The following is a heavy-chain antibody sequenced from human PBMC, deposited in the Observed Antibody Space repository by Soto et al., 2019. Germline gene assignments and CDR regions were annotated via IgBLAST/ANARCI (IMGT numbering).Heavy chain of an antibody. D-gene: IGHD2-15*01. CDR2: TYCSGST. V-gene: IGHV4-59*01. J-gene: IGHJ5*02. CDR1: GDLISNYY. Sequence: SETLSLTCTVSGDLISNYYWSWIRQPPGKGLEWIGFTYCSGSTNYNPSLKSRVTMSVDTSKNQFSLKLNSVTAADTAVYYCARTSCSAGTCYPGGNWFDPWGRGTLVTVSS. CDR3: ARTSCSAGTCYPGGNWFDP.